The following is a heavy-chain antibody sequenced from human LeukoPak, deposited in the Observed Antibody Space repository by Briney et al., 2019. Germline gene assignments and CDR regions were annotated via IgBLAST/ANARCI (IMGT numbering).Heavy chain of an antibody. D-gene: IGHD3-3*01. CDR1: GYTFTSYG. CDR2: ISAYNGNT. V-gene: IGHV1-18*01. J-gene: IGHJ5*02. Sequence: ASVKVSCKASGYTFTSYGISWVRQAPGQGLEWMGWISAYNGNTNYAQKLQGRVTMTTDTSTSTAYMELRSLRSDDTAVYYCARTLDFWSGYPLFDPWGRGTLVTVSS. CDR3: ARTLDFWSGYPLFDP.